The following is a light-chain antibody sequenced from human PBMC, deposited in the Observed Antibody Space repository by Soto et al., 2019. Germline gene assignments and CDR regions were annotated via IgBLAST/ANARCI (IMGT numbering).Light chain of an antibody. CDR2: KAS. Sequence: DIQTKQDVSGLDAPVGDRVTINCRASQSISAWLAWYQQKPGKAPKLLIYKASSLESGVPSRFRGSGSGTEFTLTIGILHPDHFGTYCGQQYDSCAYAFRQGTKVDIK. CDR3: QQYDSCAYA. CDR1: QSISAW. J-gene: IGKJ2*01. V-gene: IGKV1-5*03.